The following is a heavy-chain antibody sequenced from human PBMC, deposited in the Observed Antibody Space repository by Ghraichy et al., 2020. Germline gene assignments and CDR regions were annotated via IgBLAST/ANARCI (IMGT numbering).Heavy chain of an antibody. CDR2: ISGSGGST. Sequence: GESLNISCAASGFTFSNYAMSWVRQAPGKGLEWVSAISGSGGSTYYADSVKGRFTISRDNSKNTLYLQMNSLRAEDTAVYYCAKGNIVVVAANDAFDIWGQGTMVTVSS. V-gene: IGHV3-23*01. D-gene: IGHD2-15*01. CDR3: AKGNIVVVAANDAFDI. CDR1: GFTFSNYA. J-gene: IGHJ3*02.